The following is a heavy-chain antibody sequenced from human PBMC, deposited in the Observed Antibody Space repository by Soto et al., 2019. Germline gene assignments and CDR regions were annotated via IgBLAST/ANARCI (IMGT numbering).Heavy chain of an antibody. CDR2: ISYDGSNK. CDR3: ARAQHRGPGGNWFDP. Sequence: GGSLRLSCAASGFTFSSYAMHWVRQAPGKGLEWVAVISYDGSNKYYADSVKGRFTISRDNSKNTLYLQMNSLRAEDTAVYYCARAQHRGPGGNWFDPWGQGTLVTVSS. CDR1: GFTFSSYA. D-gene: IGHD2-21*01. J-gene: IGHJ5*02. V-gene: IGHV3-30-3*01.